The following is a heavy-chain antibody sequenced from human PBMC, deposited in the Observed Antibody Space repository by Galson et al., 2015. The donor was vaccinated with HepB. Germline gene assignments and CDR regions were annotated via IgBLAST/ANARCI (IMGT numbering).Heavy chain of an antibody. CDR2: ISYDGSNK. D-gene: IGHD6-13*01. CDR1: GFTFSSYG. V-gene: IGHV3-30*18. CDR3: AKDHSSSRDYGMDV. J-gene: IGHJ6*02. Sequence: LRLSCAASGFTFSSYGMHWVRQAPGKGLEWVAVISYDGSNKYYADSVKGRFTISRDNSKNTLYLQMNSLRAEDTAVYYCAKDHSSSRDYGMDVWGQGTTVTVSS.